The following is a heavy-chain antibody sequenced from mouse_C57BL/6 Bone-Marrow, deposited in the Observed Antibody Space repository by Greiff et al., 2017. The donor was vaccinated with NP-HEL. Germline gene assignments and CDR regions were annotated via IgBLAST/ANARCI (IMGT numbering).Heavy chain of an antibody. D-gene: IGHD4-1*01. Sequence: EVQLQQSGPELVKPGASVKISCKASGYTFTDYYMNWVKQSHGKSLEWIGDINPNNGGTSYNQKFKGKATLTVDKSSSTAYMDLRILTSEDSAVYYCAILGFAYWGQGTLVTVSS. J-gene: IGHJ3*01. V-gene: IGHV1-26*01. CDR2: INPNNGGT. CDR1: GYTFTDYY. CDR3: AILGFAY.